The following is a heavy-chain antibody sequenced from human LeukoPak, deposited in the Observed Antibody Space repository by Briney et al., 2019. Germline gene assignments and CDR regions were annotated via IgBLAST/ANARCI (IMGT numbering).Heavy chain of an antibody. V-gene: IGHV3-23*01. Sequence: AGGSLRLSCAASGFTFSSYAMSWVRQAPGKGLGWVSAISGSGGSTYYADSVKGRFTISRDNSKGTVYLQMNSLRPEDTAVYYCAKDDAWLQYGNWGRGTLVTVSS. CDR1: GFTFSSYA. CDR2: ISGSGGST. J-gene: IGHJ4*02. CDR3: AKDDAWLQYGN. D-gene: IGHD5-24*01.